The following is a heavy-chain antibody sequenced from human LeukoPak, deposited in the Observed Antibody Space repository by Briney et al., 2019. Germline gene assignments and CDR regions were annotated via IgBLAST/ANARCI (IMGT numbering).Heavy chain of an antibody. CDR2: IYYSGST. V-gene: IGHV4-31*03. J-gene: IGHJ6*03. Sequence: SETLSLTCTVSGVSISSGGYYWSWIRQHPGKGLEWIGYIYYSGSTYYNPSLKSRVTISVDTSKNQFSLKLSSVTAADTAVYYCARDHTYYYYMDVWGKGTTVTVSS. CDR1: GVSISSGGYY. CDR3: ARDHTYYYYMDV.